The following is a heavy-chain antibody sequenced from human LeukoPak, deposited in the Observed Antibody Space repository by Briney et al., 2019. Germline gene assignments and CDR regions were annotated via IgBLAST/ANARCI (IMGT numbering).Heavy chain of an antibody. V-gene: IGHV3-23*01. CDR1: GFTFSSYA. J-gene: IGHJ4*02. CDR3: ARNESSGWGYFDY. Sequence: PGGSLRLSCAASGFTFSSYAMSWVRQAPGKGLEWVSVIGGSNGITFYVGSVKGRFTISRDNSKDTLYLQMNSLRAEDTAVYYCARNESSGWGYFDYWGQGTLVTVSS. CDR2: IGGSNGIT. D-gene: IGHD3-22*01.